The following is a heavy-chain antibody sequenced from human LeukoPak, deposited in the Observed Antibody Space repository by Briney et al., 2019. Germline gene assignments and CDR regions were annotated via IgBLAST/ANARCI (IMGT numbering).Heavy chain of an antibody. D-gene: IGHD6-6*01. V-gene: IGHV4-34*01. CDR3: ASFEYSSSFFDY. CDR1: GGSFSGYY. J-gene: IGHJ4*02. CDR2: INHSGST. Sequence: SETLSLTCAVYGGSFSGYYWSWIRQPPGEGLEWIGEINHSGSTNYNPSLKSRVTISVDTSKNQFSLKLSSVTAADTAVYYCASFEYSSSFFDYWGQGTLVTVSS.